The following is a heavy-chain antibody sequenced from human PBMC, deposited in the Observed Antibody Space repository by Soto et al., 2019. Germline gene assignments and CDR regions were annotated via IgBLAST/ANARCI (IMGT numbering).Heavy chain of an antibody. CDR2: INPSGGST. CDR3: SRRYDSSGYYNHDVFDI. CDR1: GYTFTSYY. Sequence: ASVKVSCKASGYTFTSYYMHWVRQAPGQGLEWMGIINPSGGSTTYAQKFQGRVTMTRDTSTSTVYMELSSLRSEDTAVYYCSRRYDSSGYYNHDVFDIWGQGTMVTVSS. D-gene: IGHD3-22*01. V-gene: IGHV1-46*01. J-gene: IGHJ3*02.